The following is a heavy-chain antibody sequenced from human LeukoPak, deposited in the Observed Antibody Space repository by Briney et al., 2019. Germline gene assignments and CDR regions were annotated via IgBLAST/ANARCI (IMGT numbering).Heavy chain of an antibody. CDR3: ARWEGSY. CDR1: GFTVSNNF. D-gene: IGHD1-26*01. J-gene: IGHJ4*02. Sequence: GGSLRLSCAASGFTVSNNFLIWVRQAPGKGLEWVSVTYSGGTTYYTDSVKGRFTVSRDKSKNTLYLQMNSLRAEDTAVYYCARWEGSYWGQGTLVTVSS. V-gene: IGHV3-66*01. CDR2: TYSGGTT.